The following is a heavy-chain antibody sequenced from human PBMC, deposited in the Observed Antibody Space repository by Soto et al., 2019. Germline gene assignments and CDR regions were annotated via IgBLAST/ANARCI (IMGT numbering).Heavy chain of an antibody. CDR3: ARDGTLYDSSGYYYLY. J-gene: IGHJ4*02. V-gene: IGHV3-33*01. Sequence: GGSLRLSCAASGFTFSSHGMHWVRQAPGKGLEWVAVIWYDGSNKYYADSVKGRFTISRDNSKNTLNLQMNSLRAEDTAVYYCARDGTLYDSSGYYYLYWGQGTLVTSPQ. CDR2: IWYDGSNK. D-gene: IGHD3-22*01. CDR1: GFTFSSHG.